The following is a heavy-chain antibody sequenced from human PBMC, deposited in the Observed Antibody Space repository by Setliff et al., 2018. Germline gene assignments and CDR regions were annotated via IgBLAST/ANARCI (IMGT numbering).Heavy chain of an antibody. CDR2: IIPIFGTA. V-gene: IGHV1-69*06. CDR3: AREVGATDLEDPEEGIYYFDY. J-gene: IGHJ4*02. CDR1: GGTFSSYA. Sequence: GASVKVSCKASGGTFSSYAISWVRQAPGQGLEWMGRIIPIFGTANYAQKFQGRVTITADKSTSTAYMELSSLRSEDTAVYYCAREVGATDLEDPEEGIYYFDYWGQGTLVTVSS. D-gene: IGHD1-26*01.